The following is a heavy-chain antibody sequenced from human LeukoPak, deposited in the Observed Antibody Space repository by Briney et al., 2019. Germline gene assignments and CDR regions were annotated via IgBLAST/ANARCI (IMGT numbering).Heavy chain of an antibody. CDR1: GFTFSSYV. CDR2: ISYDGSNK. D-gene: IGHD2-15*01. J-gene: IGHJ4*02. Sequence: GGSLRLSCAASGFTFSSYVMNWVRQAPGKGLEWVAVISYDGSNKYYADSVKGRFTISRDNSKNTVYLQMNSLRAEDTAVYYCARAHCSGGSCLSVWGQGTLVTVSS. CDR3: ARAHCSGGSCLSV. V-gene: IGHV3-30*04.